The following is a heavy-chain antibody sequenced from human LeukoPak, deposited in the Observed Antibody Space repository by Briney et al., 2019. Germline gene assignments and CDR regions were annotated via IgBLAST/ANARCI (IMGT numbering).Heavy chain of an antibody. CDR3: ARVAIAAAGIPPYFDY. CDR1: GYIFTSYY. Sequence: GASVKVSCKASGYIFTSYYMHWVRQAPGQGLEWMGIINPSGGSTSYAQKFQGRVTMTRDTSTSTVYMELSSLRSEDTAVYYCARVAIAAAGIPPYFDYWGQGTLVTVSS. J-gene: IGHJ4*02. D-gene: IGHD6-13*01. CDR2: INPSGGST. V-gene: IGHV1-46*01.